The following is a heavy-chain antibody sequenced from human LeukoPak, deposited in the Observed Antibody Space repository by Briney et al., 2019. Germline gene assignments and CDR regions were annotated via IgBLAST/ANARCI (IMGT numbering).Heavy chain of an antibody. V-gene: IGHV4-59*08. Sequence: PSETLSLTCAVYGGSFSGYYWSWIRQPPRKGLEWIGYIYDSGITNYNAALKSRVTISIDTSKNHFSLKLSSATAADTAVYYCARHSDLPAAMDYWGQGTQVTVSS. CDR2: IYDSGIT. CDR3: ARHSDLPAAMDY. J-gene: IGHJ4*02. D-gene: IGHD2-2*01. CDR1: GGSFSGYY.